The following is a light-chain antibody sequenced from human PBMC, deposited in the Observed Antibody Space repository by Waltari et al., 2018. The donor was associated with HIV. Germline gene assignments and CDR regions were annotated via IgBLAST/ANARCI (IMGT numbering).Light chain of an antibody. Sequence: EIVLTQSPGTLSLSPGERATLSCRASQSVSSYLAWYQQKPGQAPRLLIYDASSRAIGIPDRFSGSGSGTDFTLTISRLEPEDFEVYYWQQYVNSPYTCGQGTKLEIK. CDR3: QQYVNSPYT. CDR2: DAS. J-gene: IGKJ2*01. V-gene: IGKV3-20*01. CDR1: QSVSSY.